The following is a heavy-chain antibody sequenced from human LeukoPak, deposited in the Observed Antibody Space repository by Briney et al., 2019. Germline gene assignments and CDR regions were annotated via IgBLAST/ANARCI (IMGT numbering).Heavy chain of an antibody. J-gene: IGHJ4*02. CDR3: ARGGGQVEMATIPLNY. CDR1: GYSFTTYW. D-gene: IGHD5-24*01. CDR2: IYPGDSDT. Sequence: PGESLKISCKASGYSFTTYWIGWVRQMPGKGLEWMGIIYPGDSDTRYSPSFQGQVTISADKSINTAYLQWRSLKASDTAMYYCARGGGQVEMATIPLNYWGQGTLVTVSS. V-gene: IGHV5-51*01.